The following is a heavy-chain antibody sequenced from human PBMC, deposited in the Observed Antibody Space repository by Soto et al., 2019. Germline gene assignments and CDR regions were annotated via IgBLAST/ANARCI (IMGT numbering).Heavy chain of an antibody. CDR1: GGSISSSSYY. Sequence: SETLSLTCTVSGGSISSSSYYWGWIRQPPGKGLEWIGSIYYSGSTYYNPSLKSRVTISVDTSKNQFSLKLSSVTAADTAVYYCATRRSWYGGLDAFDIWGQGTMVTVSS. J-gene: IGHJ3*02. D-gene: IGHD6-13*01. V-gene: IGHV4-39*01. CDR3: ATRRSWYGGLDAFDI. CDR2: IYYSGST.